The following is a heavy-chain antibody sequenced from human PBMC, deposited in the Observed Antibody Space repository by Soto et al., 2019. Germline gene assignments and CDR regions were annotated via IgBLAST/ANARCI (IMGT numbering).Heavy chain of an antibody. CDR2: IIPIFGTA. D-gene: IGHD4-17*01. V-gene: IGHV1-69*05. Sequence: QVQLVQSGAEVKKPGSSVKVSCKASGGTFSSYAISWVRQAPGQGLEWMGGIIPIFGTANYAQKFQGRVTITXXEXTXXAYRELSSLRSEDTAVYYCARRTAGDYGGFQYFDYWGQGTLVTVSS. CDR3: ARRTAGDYGGFQYFDY. CDR1: GGTFSSYA. J-gene: IGHJ4*02.